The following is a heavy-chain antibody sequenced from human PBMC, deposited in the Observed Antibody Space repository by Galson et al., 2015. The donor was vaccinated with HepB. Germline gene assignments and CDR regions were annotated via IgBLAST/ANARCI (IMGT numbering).Heavy chain of an antibody. J-gene: IGHJ1*01. V-gene: IGHV3-30*18. Sequence: SLRLSCAASGITFSSYGMHWVRQAPGRGLEWVAVISYEGSNKYYADSVRDRFTISRDNSKHMLYLQINSLRAEDTAVYYCAKVGCGGDCYWFFQHWGQGTLVTVSS. D-gene: IGHD2-21*01. CDR2: ISYEGSNK. CDR1: GITFSSYG. CDR3: AKVGCGGDCYWFFQH.